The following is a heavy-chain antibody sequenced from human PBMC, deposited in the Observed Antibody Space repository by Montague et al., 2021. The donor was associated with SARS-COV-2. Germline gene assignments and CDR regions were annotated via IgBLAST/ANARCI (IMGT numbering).Heavy chain of an antibody. CDR1: GDSVSSTTYY. CDR2: IYYSGSS. CDR3: ARDLWVWLSVEGSFDY. Sequence: SETLSLTCTVSGDSVSSTTYYWAWIRQPPGKGLEYIGTIYYSGSSYYNPSLKSRVAMSVDTSKNQFSLKLDSVTAADTAVYYCARDLWVWLSVEGSFDYWGQGTLVTVSS. J-gene: IGHJ4*02. V-gene: IGHV4-39*07. D-gene: IGHD5-12*01.